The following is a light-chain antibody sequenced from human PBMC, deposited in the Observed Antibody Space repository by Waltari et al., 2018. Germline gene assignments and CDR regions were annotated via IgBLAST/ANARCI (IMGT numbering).Light chain of an antibody. J-gene: IGKJ5*01. Sequence: EIVLTQSPGTLSLSPGERATLSCRASQSVSSSYLAWYQQKPGQAPRLLIYGASSRATGIPDRFSGSGSGTDFTLTISGLEPEDFAVYYCQQYVTSPLAFGQGTRLEIK. CDR1: QSVSSSY. CDR2: GAS. V-gene: IGKV3-20*01. CDR3: QQYVTSPLA.